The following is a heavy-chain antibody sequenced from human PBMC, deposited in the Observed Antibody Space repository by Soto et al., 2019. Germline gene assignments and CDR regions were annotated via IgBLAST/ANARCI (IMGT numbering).Heavy chain of an antibody. CDR3: ARDADYRAGDLWYDGYDL. V-gene: IGHV3-7*01. CDR1: GFALSRIR. CDR2: IRFDGSQS. Sequence: GGSLRLSCAASGFALSRIRMNWVRQAPGKGLGRVANIRFDGSQSSYVDSVKGRFTISRDNAGNSLHLQMDSLRAEDTAVYFCARDADYRAGDLWYDGYDLWGQGTMVTVSS. J-gene: IGHJ3*01. D-gene: IGHD2-21*01.